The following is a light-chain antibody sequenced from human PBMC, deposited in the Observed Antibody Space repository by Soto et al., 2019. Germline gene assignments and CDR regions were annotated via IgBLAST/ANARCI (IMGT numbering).Light chain of an antibody. CDR3: SSYSLITTRV. CDR2: DVT. J-gene: IGLJ1*01. V-gene: IGLV2-14*01. CDR1: SSDVGGYNY. Sequence: QSALTQPASVSGSPGQSITISCTGTSSDVGGYNYVSWYQQHPGRAPKLIIYDVTTRPSGVSHRFSGSKSGNTASLTISGLQAEDEANYYCSSYSLITTRVFGTGTKLTVL.